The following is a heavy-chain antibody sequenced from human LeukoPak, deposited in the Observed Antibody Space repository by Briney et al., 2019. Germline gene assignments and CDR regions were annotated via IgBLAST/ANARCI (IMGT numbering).Heavy chain of an antibody. CDR1: GGSISNYF. J-gene: IGHJ4*02. CDR2: IYYTGST. D-gene: IGHD6-13*01. CDR3: ARDSSSWPVDY. V-gene: IGHV4-59*01. Sequence: SETLSLTCTVSGGSISNYFWSWIRQPPGKGLEWIGYIYYTGSTNYNPSLKSRVTISVGTSKNQFSLKLSSVTAADTAVYYCARDSSSWPVDYWGQGTLVTVSS.